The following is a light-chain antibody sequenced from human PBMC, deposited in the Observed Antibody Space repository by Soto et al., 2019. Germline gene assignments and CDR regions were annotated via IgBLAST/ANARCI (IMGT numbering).Light chain of an antibody. Sequence: DIQMTQSPSSLSASVGDRVTITCRASQSIARFLNLYQQKPGKAPNLLIYAAANLQSGVPSRMSGSGSGTDFSLTRSSLQREDSAPYYCQESYSALWSFGQGTRV. CDR3: QESYSALWS. J-gene: IGKJ1*01. V-gene: IGKV1-39*01. CDR2: AAA. CDR1: QSIARF.